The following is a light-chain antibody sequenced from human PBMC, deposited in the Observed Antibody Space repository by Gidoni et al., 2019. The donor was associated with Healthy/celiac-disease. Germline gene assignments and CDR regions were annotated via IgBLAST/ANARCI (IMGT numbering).Light chain of an antibody. CDR1: QDISNY. CDR3: QQYDNLPPYT. CDR2: DAS. Sequence: DIQMTQSPSSLSASVGDRVTITCQVSQDISNYLNWYQPKPGKAPKLLIYDASNLETGVPSRFSGSGSGTDFTFTISSLQPEDMATYYCQQYDNLPPYTFXXXTKLEIK. J-gene: IGKJ2*01. V-gene: IGKV1-33*01.